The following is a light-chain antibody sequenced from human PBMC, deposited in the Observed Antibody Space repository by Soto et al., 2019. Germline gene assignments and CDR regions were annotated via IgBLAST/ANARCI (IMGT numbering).Light chain of an antibody. CDR3: QQYGSSTT. CDR1: QSVSSY. CDR2: GAS. Sequence: EIVLTQSPATLSLSPGERATLSCRASQSVSSYLAWYQHKPGQAPRLLIYGASSRATGIPDRFSGSGSGTDFTLTISRLEPEDFAVYYCQQYGSSTTFGQGTRLEIK. J-gene: IGKJ5*01. V-gene: IGKV3-20*01.